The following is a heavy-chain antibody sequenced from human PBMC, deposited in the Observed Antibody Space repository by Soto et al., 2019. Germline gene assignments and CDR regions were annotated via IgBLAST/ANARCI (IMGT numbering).Heavy chain of an antibody. CDR3: AKDRDSSGWYSTFDC. J-gene: IGHJ4*02. V-gene: IGHV3-23*01. CDR1: GFTLSSYA. CDR2: ISGSGGST. D-gene: IGHD6-19*01. Sequence: EVQLLESRGGLVQPGGSLRLSCAASGFTLSSYAMSWVRQAPGKGLEWVSAISGSGGSTYYADSVKGRFTISRDNSKNTLYLQMNSLRAEDTALYYCAKDRDSSGWYSTFDCWGQGTLVTVSS.